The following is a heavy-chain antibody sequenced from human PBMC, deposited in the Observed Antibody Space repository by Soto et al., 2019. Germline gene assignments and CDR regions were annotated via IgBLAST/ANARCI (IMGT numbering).Heavy chain of an antibody. D-gene: IGHD3-3*01. J-gene: IGHJ6*02. V-gene: IGHV3-23*01. Sequence: PGGSLRLSCAASGFTFSSYAMSWVRQAPGKGLEWVSAISGSGGSTYYADSVKGRFTISRDNSKNTLYLQMNSLRAEDTAVYYCAKGDYDFWSGYLYYYYGMGVWGQGTTVTVSS. CDR3: AKGDYDFWSGYLYYYYGMGV. CDR2: ISGSGGST. CDR1: GFTFSSYA.